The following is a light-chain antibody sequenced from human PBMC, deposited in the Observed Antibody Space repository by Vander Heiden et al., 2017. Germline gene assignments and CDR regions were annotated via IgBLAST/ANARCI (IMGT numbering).Light chain of an antibody. CDR2: AAS. Sequence: DIQMTQSPSSLSASVGDRVTITCRASQSISSYLNWYQQKPGKAPKLLIYAASSFQSGVPSRFSGSGSGTDFTLTIRSLQPEDFTTYYCHGSDGTRETFDHGVKEEL. CDR1: QSISSY. J-gene: IGKJ1*01. CDR3: HGSDGTRET. V-gene: IGKV1-39*01.